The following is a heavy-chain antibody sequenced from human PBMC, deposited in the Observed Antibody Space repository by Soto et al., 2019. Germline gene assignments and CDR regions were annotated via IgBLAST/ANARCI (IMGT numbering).Heavy chain of an antibody. D-gene: IGHD2-2*02. Sequence: PGGSLRLSCAASGFTFSSYGMHWVRQAPGKGLEWVAVIWYDGSNKYYADSVKGRFTISRDNSKNTLYLQMNSLRAEDTAVYYCAGYCSSTSCYKPGGYYYYGMDVWGQGTTVTVSS. V-gene: IGHV3-33*01. J-gene: IGHJ6*02. CDR1: GFTFSSYG. CDR3: AGYCSSTSCYKPGGYYYYGMDV. CDR2: IWYDGSNK.